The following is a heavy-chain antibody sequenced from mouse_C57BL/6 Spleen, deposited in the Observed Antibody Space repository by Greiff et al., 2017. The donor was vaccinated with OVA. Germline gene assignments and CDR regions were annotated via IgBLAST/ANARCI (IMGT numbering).Heavy chain of an antibody. Sequence: EVKLVESGGGLVKPGGSLKLSCAASGFTFSDYGMHWVRQAPEKGLEWVAYISSGSSTIYYADTVKGRFTISRDNAKNTLFLQMTSLRSEETAMYYCAREGTLLWMDYWGQGTSVTVSS. D-gene: IGHD2-1*01. CDR3: AREGTLLWMDY. J-gene: IGHJ4*01. CDR2: ISSGSSTI. CDR1: GFTFSDYG. V-gene: IGHV5-17*01.